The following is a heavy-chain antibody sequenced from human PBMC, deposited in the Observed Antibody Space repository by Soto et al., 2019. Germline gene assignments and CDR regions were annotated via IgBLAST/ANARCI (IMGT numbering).Heavy chain of an antibody. CDR3: AREYSSSSAQDY. CDR1: GYTFTGYY. J-gene: IGHJ4*02. CDR2: INPNSGGT. Sequence: AASVKVSCKASGYTFTGYYMHWVRQAPGQGLEWMGWINPNSGGTNYAQKFQGRVTMTRDTSISTAYMELSRLRSDDTAVYYCAREYSSSSAQDYWGQGTLVTVSS. V-gene: IGHV1-2*02. D-gene: IGHD6-6*01.